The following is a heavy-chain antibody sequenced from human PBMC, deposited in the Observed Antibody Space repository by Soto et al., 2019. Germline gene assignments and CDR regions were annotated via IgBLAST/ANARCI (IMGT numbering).Heavy chain of an antibody. Sequence: EVQLVESGGGLVKPGGSLRLSCAASGFTFSSYSMNWVRQAPGKGLEWVSSISSSSYIYYADSVKGRCTISRDNAKNSLYLQINSLRAEDTAVYYCAREGVTDAFDIWGQGTMVTVSS. J-gene: IGHJ3*02. CDR1: GFTFSSYS. V-gene: IGHV3-21*01. D-gene: IGHD3-10*01. CDR3: AREGVTDAFDI. CDR2: ISSSSYI.